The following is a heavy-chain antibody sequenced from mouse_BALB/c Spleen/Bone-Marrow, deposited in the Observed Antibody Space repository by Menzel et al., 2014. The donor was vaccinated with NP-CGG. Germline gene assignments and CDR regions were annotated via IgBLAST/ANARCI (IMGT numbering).Heavy chain of an antibody. J-gene: IGHJ2*01. Sequence: LQESGAELVKPGVSVKLSCTASGFNIKDTYMQWVKQRPEQGLEWIGRIDPANGNTKYDPKFQGKATITADTSSNTAYLQLSSLTSEDTAVYYCARFPYDYGGGDYWGQGTTLTVSS. CDR2: IDPANGNT. V-gene: IGHV14-3*02. CDR3: ARFPYDYGGGDY. D-gene: IGHD2-4*01. CDR1: GFNIKDTY.